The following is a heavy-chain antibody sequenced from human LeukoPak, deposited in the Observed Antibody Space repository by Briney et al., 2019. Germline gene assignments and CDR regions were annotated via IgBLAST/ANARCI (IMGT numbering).Heavy chain of an antibody. Sequence: PGGSLRRSCAASGFTFSSYSMNWVRQAPGKRLEWLSYISGGSGSIIHADSVRGRFTISRDDAMNSLYLQMNSLRAEDTAVYYCARDCRPYCASSSYYHMDVWGQGTTVTVSS. J-gene: IGHJ6*02. CDR1: GFTFSSYS. CDR2: ISGGSGSI. D-gene: IGHD2-21*02. V-gene: IGHV3-48*01. CDR3: ARDCRPYCASSSYYHMDV.